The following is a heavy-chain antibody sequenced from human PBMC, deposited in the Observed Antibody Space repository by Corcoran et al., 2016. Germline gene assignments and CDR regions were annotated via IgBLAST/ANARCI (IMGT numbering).Heavy chain of an antibody. V-gene: IGHV1-18*01. D-gene: IGHD3-10*01. Sequence: QVQLVQSGAEVKKPGASVKVSCKASGYTFTSYGISWVRQAPGQGLEWMGWISAYNGNTNYAQKLQGRVTMTTDTSTSTAYMELRSLRSDDTAVDYCAREVWFGELLERGWFDPWGQGTLVTVSS. CDR1: GYTFTSYG. CDR2: ISAYNGNT. J-gene: IGHJ5*02. CDR3: AREVWFGELLERGWFDP.